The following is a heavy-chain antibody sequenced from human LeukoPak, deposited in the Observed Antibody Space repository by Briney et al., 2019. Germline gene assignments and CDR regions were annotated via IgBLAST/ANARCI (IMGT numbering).Heavy chain of an antibody. D-gene: IGHD3-22*01. J-gene: IGHJ5*02. V-gene: IGHV1-2*02. CDR3: ARDSEPYYYDSSGSAPQA. CDR1: GYIFTGYY. Sequence: GASVKVSCKASGYIFTGYYMHWVRQAPGQGLEWMGWINPNSGDTNYAQKFQGRVTMTRDTSISTAYMELSRLRSDDTAVYYCARDSEPYYYDSSGSAPQAWGQGTLVTVSS. CDR2: INPNSGDT.